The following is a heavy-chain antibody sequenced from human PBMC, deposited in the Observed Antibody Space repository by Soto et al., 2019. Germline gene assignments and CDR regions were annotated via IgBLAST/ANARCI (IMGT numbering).Heavy chain of an antibody. CDR3: TSEHEGDY. CDR2: ISYDGSNK. D-gene: IGHD2-21*01. CDR1: GFTFSSYG. Sequence: QVQLVESGGGVVQPGRSLRLSCAVSGFTFSSYGMYWVRQAPGKGLEWVAFISYDGSNKYYTDSVKDRFTISRDNSKNTLYLQLNSLRAEDTAVYYCTSEHEGDYWGQGTLVTVSS. V-gene: IGHV3-30*03. J-gene: IGHJ4*02.